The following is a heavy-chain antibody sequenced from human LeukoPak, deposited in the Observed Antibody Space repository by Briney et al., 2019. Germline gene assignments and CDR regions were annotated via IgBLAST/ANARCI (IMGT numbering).Heavy chain of an antibody. CDR3: AGSTVTRLAEYFQH. V-gene: IGHV1-69*13. J-gene: IGHJ1*01. CDR1: GGTFSSYA. D-gene: IGHD4-17*01. Sequence: SVKVSCKASGGTFSSYAISWARQAPGQGLEWMGGIIPIFGTANYAQKFQGRVTITADESTSTAYMELSSLRSEDTAVYYCAGSTVTRLAEYFQHWGQGTLVTVSS. CDR2: IIPIFGTA.